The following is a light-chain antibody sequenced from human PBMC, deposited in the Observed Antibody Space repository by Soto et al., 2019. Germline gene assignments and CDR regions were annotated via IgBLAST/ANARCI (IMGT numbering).Light chain of an antibody. CDR3: QQYNNRPT. J-gene: IGKJ1*01. CDR1: HSIIIN. CDR2: XAS. Sequence: EIVMTQSPATLALSRGERATRCXWASHSIIINLSWYQQIAGKATRXXIYXASTRATGIPARFSGSGYGTEFTITINSLQSEDLAVYFCQQYNNRPTFGQGTKVDIK. V-gene: IGKV3-15*01.